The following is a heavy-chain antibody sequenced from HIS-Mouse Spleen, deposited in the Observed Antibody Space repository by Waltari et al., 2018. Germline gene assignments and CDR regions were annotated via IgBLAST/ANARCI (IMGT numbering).Heavy chain of an antibody. V-gene: IGHV1-2*02. D-gene: IGHD6-19*01. CDR1: GYTFTGYY. CDR2: INPNSGGT. Sequence: QVQLVQSGAEVKQPGASVKVSCKASGYTFTGYYVPWVRQAPGQGLEWMGWINPNSGGTNYAQKFQGRVTMTRDTSISTAYMELSRLRSDDTAVYYCARGPAHGSGWPLYYFDYWGQGTLVTVSS. CDR3: ARGPAHGSGWPLYYFDY. J-gene: IGHJ4*02.